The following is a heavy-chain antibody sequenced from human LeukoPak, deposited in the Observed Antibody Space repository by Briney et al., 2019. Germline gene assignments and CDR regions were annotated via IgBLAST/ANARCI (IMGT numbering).Heavy chain of an antibody. CDR2: ITWNSGNI. J-gene: IGHJ4*02. CDR3: AKVSSWRTFDY. V-gene: IGHV3-9*01. D-gene: IGHD6-13*01. Sequence: GGSLRLSCAASGFTFDDYAMHWVRQAPGKGLEWVSGITWNSGNIGYVESVKGRFTISRDNSKKTLYLQMNSLRAEDTAVYYCAKVSSWRTFDYWGQGTLVTVSS. CDR1: GFTFDDYA.